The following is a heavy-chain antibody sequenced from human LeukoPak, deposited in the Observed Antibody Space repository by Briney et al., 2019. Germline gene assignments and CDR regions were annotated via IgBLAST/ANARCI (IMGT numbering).Heavy chain of an antibody. D-gene: IGHD2-15*01. Sequence: ASVKVSCKASGGALRSNTISWVRQPPGQGPEWMGRIIPILGTAEYAEKFQGRVTITADKSTSTAYMELSSLKSEDTAMYYCARGKGFVGQFDLWGQGTLVTVSS. CDR2: IIPILGTA. J-gene: IGHJ4*02. CDR1: GGALRSNT. V-gene: IGHV1-69*08. CDR3: ARGKGFVGQFDL.